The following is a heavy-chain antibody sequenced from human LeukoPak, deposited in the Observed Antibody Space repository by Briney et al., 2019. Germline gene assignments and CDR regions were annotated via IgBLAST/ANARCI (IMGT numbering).Heavy chain of an antibody. CDR1: GGSFSGYY. CDR3: ARSNVGYCSSTSCYWVGAFDI. Sequence: KASETLSLTCAVYGGSFSGYYWSWIRQPPGKGLEWIGYIYYSGSTNYNPSLKSRVTISVDTSKNQFSLKLSSVTAADTAVYYCARSNVGYCSSTSCYWVGAFDIWGQGTMVTVSS. CDR2: IYYSGST. J-gene: IGHJ3*02. V-gene: IGHV4-59*08. D-gene: IGHD2-2*01.